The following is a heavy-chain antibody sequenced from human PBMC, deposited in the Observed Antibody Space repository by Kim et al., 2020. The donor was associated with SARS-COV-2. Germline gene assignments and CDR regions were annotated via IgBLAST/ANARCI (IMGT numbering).Heavy chain of an antibody. CDR1: GFTFNTFS. Sequence: GGSLRLSCAASGFTFNTFSLTWVRLAPGKGLEWVSFISSTSAFKYYRDSVRGRFTISRDNAKNSLFLQMSSLRAEDTAVYYCARVVPGTLVRGSWGYGWKYHYNGRDVWGEGPTVSVSS. CDR3: ARVVPGTLVRGSWGYGWKYHYNGRDV. V-gene: IGHV3-21*06. J-gene: IGHJ6*04. D-gene: IGHD3-10*01. CDR2: ISSTSAFK.